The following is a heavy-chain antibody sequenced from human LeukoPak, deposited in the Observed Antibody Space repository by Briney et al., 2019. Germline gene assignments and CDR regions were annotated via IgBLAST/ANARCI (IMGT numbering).Heavy chain of an antibody. D-gene: IGHD5-18*01. CDR3: AEGFQNSYGYF. CDR1: GGTFSSYA. V-gene: IGHV1-69*04. CDR2: ISPILGIA. J-gene: IGHJ4*02. Sequence: ASVKVSCKSSGGTFSSYAIIWVRQAPGQGLEWIGRISPILGIANYAQKFQGRVAITADKSTSTAYMELSSLRSEDTAVYYCAEGFQNSYGYFWGQGTLVTVSS.